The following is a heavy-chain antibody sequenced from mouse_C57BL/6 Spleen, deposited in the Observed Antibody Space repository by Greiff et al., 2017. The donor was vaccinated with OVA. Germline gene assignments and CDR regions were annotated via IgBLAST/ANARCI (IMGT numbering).Heavy chain of an antibody. CDR2: IDPSDSET. V-gene: IGHV1-52*01. Sequence: QVQLQQPGAELVRPGSSVKLSCKASGYTFTSYWMHWVKQRPIQGLEWIGNIDPSDSETHYNQKFKDKATLTVDKSSSTAYLQLSSLTSEDSAVYYCARTPFTTVAPYWYFDVWGTGTTVTVSS. CDR3: ARTPFTTVAPYWYFDV. CDR1: GYTFTSYW. J-gene: IGHJ1*03. D-gene: IGHD1-1*01.